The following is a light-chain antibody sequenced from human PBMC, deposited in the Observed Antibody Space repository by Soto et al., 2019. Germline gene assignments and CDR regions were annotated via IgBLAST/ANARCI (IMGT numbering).Light chain of an antibody. J-gene: IGKJ1*01. CDR1: QSVSSSD. CDR2: GAS. CDR3: QQYGSSPRT. Sequence: EIVLTQSPGTLSLSPGERATLSCRASQSVSSSDLAWYQQKPGQAPRLLIYGASSRATGIPDRFSGSGSGTDFPLTISRLEPEDFAVYYCQQYGSSPRTFGQGTNLEIK. V-gene: IGKV3-20*01.